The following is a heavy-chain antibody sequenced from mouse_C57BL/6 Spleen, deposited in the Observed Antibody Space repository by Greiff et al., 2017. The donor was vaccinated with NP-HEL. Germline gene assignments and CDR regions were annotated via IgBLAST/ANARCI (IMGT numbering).Heavy chain of an antibody. Sequence: VQLQQSGPVLVKPGASVKMSCKASGYTFTDYYMNWVKQSHGKSLEWIGVINPYNGGTSYNQKFQGKATLTVDKSSSTAYMELNSLTSEDSAVYYCARSFELGRFDYWGQGTTLTVSS. J-gene: IGHJ2*01. D-gene: IGHD4-1*01. CDR3: ARSFELGRFDY. CDR1: GYTFTDYY. CDR2: INPYNGGT. V-gene: IGHV1-19*01.